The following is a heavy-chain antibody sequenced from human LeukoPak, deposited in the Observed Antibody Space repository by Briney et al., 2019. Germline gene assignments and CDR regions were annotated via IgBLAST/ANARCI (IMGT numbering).Heavy chain of an antibody. D-gene: IGHD6-13*01. V-gene: IGHV3-53*01. Sequence: GGSLRLSCAASGFTVSSNYMSWVRQAPGKGLEWVSVIYSGGSTYYADSVKGRFTISRDNSKNTLYLQMNSLRAEDTAVYYCARNGYGSSWPFDYWGQGTLVTVSS. CDR3: ARNGYGSSWPFDY. J-gene: IGHJ4*02. CDR1: GFTVSSNY. CDR2: IYSGGST.